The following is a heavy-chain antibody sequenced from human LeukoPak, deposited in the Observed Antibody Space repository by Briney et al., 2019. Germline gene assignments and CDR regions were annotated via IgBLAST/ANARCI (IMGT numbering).Heavy chain of an antibody. CDR3: ARDETGDLYY. CDR1: GFTFSSYS. CDR2: ISSSSSSI. J-gene: IGHJ4*02. V-gene: IGHV3-21*01. D-gene: IGHD7-27*01. Sequence: GGSLRLSCAASGFTFSSYSMNWVRQAPGKGLEWVSSISSSSSSIYYADSVKGRFTISRDNAKNSLYLQMNSLRAEDTAVYYCARDETGDLYYWGQGTLVTVSS.